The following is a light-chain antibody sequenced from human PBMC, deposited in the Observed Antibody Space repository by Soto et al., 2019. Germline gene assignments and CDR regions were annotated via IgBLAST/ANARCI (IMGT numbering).Light chain of an antibody. CDR3: QQYGFSPIT. V-gene: IGKV3-20*01. CDR2: GAS. CDR1: QSVSNNF. J-gene: IGKJ2*01. Sequence: EIVLTQSPGTLSLSPGERATLSCRASQSVSNNFLAWYQQKPGQAPRLLIYGASSRATGIPDRFSGSGSGTDFTFTISRLEPEDFPVYYCQQYGFSPITFGQGTKLEIK.